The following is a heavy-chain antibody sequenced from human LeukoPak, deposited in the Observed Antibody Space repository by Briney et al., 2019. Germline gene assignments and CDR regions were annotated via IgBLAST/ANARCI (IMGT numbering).Heavy chain of an antibody. V-gene: IGHV3-53*04. CDR3: ARVSRAYYYYGMDV. CDR1: GFTFSSFA. CDR2: IYSGGST. Sequence: GGSLRLSCAASGFTFSSFAMSWVRQAPGKGLEWVSVIYSGGSTYYADSVKGRFTISRHNSKNTLYLQMNSLRAEDTAVYYCARVSRAYYYYGMDVWGQGTTVTVSS. J-gene: IGHJ6*02.